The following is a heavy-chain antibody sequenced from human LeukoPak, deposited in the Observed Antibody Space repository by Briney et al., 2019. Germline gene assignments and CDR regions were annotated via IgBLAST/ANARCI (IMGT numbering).Heavy chain of an antibody. CDR1: GFTFSNYL. J-gene: IGHJ4*02. CDR3: ARRGESANYGDYRFDY. D-gene: IGHD4-17*01. CDR2: ISTDGSFT. V-gene: IGHV3-74*01. Sequence: GGSLRLSCAASGFTFSNYLMHWVRQTPGKGLVWISRISTDGSFTNYADSVKGRFSISRDNSKNTLHLQMNSLRAEDTAVYYCARRGESANYGDYRFDYWGQGTLVTVSS.